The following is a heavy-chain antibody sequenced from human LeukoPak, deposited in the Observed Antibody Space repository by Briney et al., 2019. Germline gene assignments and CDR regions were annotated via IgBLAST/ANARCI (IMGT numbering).Heavy chain of an antibody. CDR3: ARWGHRYNWNGGDC. V-gene: IGHV1-18*01. D-gene: IGHD1-20*01. CDR1: GYTFTSYG. J-gene: IGHJ4*02. Sequence: ASVKVSCKASGYTFTSYGISWVRQAPGQGLECMGWISAYNGNTNYAQKLQGRVIMTTATSPSTAYMELRSLRSDDTAVYYCARWGHRYNWNGGDCWGQGTLVTVSS. CDR2: ISAYNGNT.